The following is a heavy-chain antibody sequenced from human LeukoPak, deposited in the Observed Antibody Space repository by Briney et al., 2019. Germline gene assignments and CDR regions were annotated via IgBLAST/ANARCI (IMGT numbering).Heavy chain of an antibody. CDR1: GGSFSGYY. V-gene: IGHV4-34*01. Sequence: SETLSLTCAVYGGSFSGYYWSWIRQPPGKGLEWIGSIYYSGSTYYNPSLKSRVTISVDTSKNQFSLKLSSVTAADTAVYYCARGFNNRYDSWSGYPYYMDVWGKGTTVTVSS. J-gene: IGHJ6*03. CDR3: ARGFNNRYDSWSGYPYYMDV. D-gene: IGHD3-3*01. CDR2: IYYSGST.